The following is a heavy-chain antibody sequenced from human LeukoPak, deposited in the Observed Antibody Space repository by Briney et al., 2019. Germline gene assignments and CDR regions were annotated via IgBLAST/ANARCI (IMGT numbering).Heavy chain of an antibody. CDR2: ISSSSSYI. CDR1: GFTFSSYS. D-gene: IGHD6-6*01. J-gene: IGHJ4*02. V-gene: IGHV3-21*01. Sequence: PGGSLRLSCAASGFTFSSYSMNWVRQAPGKGLEWGSSISSSSSYIYYADSVKGRFTISRDNAKNSLHLQMNSLRAEDTAVYYCARGTIAARLWDYFDYWGQGTLVTVSS. CDR3: ARGTIAARLWDYFDY.